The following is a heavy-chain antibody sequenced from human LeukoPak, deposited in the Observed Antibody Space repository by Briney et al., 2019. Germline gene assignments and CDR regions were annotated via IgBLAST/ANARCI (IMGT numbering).Heavy chain of an antibody. CDR1: GGSFSGYY. Sequence: SETLSLTCAVYGGSFSGYYWSWIRQPAGKGLEWIGEINHSGSTNYNPSLKSRVTISVDTSKNQFSLKLSSVTAADTAVYYCASGYSYNWGQGTLVTVSS. D-gene: IGHD5-18*01. J-gene: IGHJ4*02. V-gene: IGHV4-34*01. CDR2: INHSGST. CDR3: ASGYSYN.